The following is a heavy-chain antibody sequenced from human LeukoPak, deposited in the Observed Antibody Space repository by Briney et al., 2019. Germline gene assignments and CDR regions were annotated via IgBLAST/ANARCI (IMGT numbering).Heavy chain of an antibody. Sequence: SETLSLTCTVSGGYIGSYYWSWIRQPPGKGLEWIGEINHSGSTNYNPSLKSRVTISVDTSKNQFSLKLSSVTAADTAVYYCARGLGSGYNYLGFDYWGQGTLVTVSS. CDR2: INHSGST. V-gene: IGHV4-34*01. J-gene: IGHJ4*02. D-gene: IGHD5-24*01. CDR3: ARGLGSGYNYLGFDY. CDR1: GGYIGSYY.